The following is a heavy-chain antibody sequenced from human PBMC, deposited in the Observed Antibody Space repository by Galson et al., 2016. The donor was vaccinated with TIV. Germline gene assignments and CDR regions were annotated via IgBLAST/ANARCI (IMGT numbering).Heavy chain of an antibody. CDR1: GFIVDDNY. V-gene: IGHV3-53*01. CDR3: ARDRYYDARGYYYSYYGLDV. Sequence: SLRLSCAASGFIVDDNYMTWIRQAPGKGLEWVSVIYGDGRTYYTDSVRGRFTISRDSSKNTLYLQVNSLRAEDTAVYYCARDRYYDARGYYYSYYGLDVWGQGTTVIVSS. D-gene: IGHD3-22*01. CDR2: IYGDGRT. J-gene: IGHJ6*02.